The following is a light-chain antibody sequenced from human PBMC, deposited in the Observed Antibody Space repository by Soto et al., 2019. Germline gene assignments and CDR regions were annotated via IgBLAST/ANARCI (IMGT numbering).Light chain of an antibody. Sequence: EIVLTQSPGTLSLSPGERATLSCAASQSVTSTYLAWYQQKPGQAPRLLIYGASTRATGIPDRFSGGGSGTDFTLTISRLESEDFAVYYCQQYGSSPWTFGQGTKVEI. CDR2: GAS. J-gene: IGKJ1*01. CDR1: QSVTSTY. CDR3: QQYGSSPWT. V-gene: IGKV3-20*01.